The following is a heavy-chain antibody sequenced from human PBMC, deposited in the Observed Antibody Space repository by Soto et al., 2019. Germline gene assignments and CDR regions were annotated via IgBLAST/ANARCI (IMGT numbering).Heavy chain of an antibody. CDR2: IWYDGSNK. D-gene: IGHD2-2*01. V-gene: IGHV3-33*01. J-gene: IGHJ3*02. CDR3: ARGHIVVVPAARPFDI. CDR1: GFTFSSYG. Sequence: QVQLVESGGGVVQPGRSLRLSCAASGFTFSSYGMHWVRQAPGKGLEWVAVIWYDGSNKYYADSVKGRFTISRDNSRNTLYLQMNGLRAEDTAVYYCARGHIVVVPAARPFDIWGQGTMVTVS.